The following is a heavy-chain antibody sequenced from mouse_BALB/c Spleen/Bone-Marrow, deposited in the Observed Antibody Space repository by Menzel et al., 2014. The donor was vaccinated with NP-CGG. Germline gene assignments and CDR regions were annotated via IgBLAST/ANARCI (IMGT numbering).Heavy chain of an antibody. J-gene: IGHJ3*01. D-gene: IGHD2-1*01. CDR1: GFNIKDTY. CDR2: IDPANGNT. V-gene: IGHV14-3*02. CDR3: ARNGNYGAWFAY. Sequence: EVKLQESGAELVKPGASVKLSCTASGFNIKDTYMHWVKQRPEQGLEWIGRIDPANGNTKYDPKFQGKATITADTSSNTAYLQLSSLTSEDTAVDYCARNGNYGAWFAYWGQGTLLTVSA.